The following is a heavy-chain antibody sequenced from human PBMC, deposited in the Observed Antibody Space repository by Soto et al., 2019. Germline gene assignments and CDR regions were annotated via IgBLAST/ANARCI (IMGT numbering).Heavy chain of an antibody. CDR2: ISYDSSNK. Sequence: VQLLESGGGLIQPGGSLRLSCAASGFTFSYGIHWLRQAPGKGLEWVADISYDSSNKFYGDSVKGRCTISRDNSKNTQFLQMNSLRAEDTAVYYCAKLVIGYCSGNTCDDYWGQGTLGAVSS. D-gene: IGHD2-15*01. CDR1: GFTFSYG. V-gene: IGHV3-30*18. J-gene: IGHJ4*02. CDR3: AKLVIGYCSGNTCDDY.